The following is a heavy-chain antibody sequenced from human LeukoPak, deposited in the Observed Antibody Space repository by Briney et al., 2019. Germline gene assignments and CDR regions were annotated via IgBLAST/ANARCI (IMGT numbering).Heavy chain of an antibody. Sequence: SETLSLTCTVSGGSISSYYWSWIRQPPGKGLEWIGYIYYSGSTNYNPSLKSRVTISVDTSKNQFSLKLSSVTAADTAVYYWARDLAVAGTGFDYWGQGTLVTVSS. J-gene: IGHJ4*02. CDR2: IYYSGST. CDR1: GGSISSYY. D-gene: IGHD6-19*01. V-gene: IGHV4-59*01. CDR3: ARDLAVAGTGFDY.